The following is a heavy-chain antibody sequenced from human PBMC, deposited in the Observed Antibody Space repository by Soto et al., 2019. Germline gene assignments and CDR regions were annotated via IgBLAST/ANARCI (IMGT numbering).Heavy chain of an antibody. D-gene: IGHD3-22*01. V-gene: IGHV1-46*01. CDR2: INPSGGST. CDR1: GYTFTSYY. Sequence: ASVKVSCEATGYTFTSYYMNWVRQAPGQGLEWMGIINPSGGSTSYAQKFQGRVTMTRDTSTSTVYMELSSLRSEDTAVYYCARDDAPYYYDSSGPSSSAFDIWGQGTMVTVSS. CDR3: ARDDAPYYYDSSGPSSSAFDI. J-gene: IGHJ3*02.